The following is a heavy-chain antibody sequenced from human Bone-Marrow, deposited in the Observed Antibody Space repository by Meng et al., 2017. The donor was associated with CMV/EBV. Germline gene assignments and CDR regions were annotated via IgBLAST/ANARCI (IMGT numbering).Heavy chain of an antibody. CDR2: VYHSGST. CDR3: ARDGRSTPRGYKY. Sequence: GSLRLSCTVSGYSISSGYYWAWMRQPPGKGPEWVGAVYHSGSTFYNPSLKNRITISLDTSRNQFSLKLSSVTAADTAVYYCARDGRSTPRGYKYWGQGTRVTVSS. V-gene: IGHV4-38-2*02. J-gene: IGHJ4*02. CDR1: GYSISSGYY. D-gene: IGHD5-18*01.